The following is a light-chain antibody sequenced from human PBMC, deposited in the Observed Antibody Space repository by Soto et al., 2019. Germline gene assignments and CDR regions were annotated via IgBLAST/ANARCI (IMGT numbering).Light chain of an antibody. V-gene: IGKV1-6*01. CDR1: QGIRND. Sequence: AIQMTQSPSSLSASVGDRVTITCRASQGIRNDLGWYQQKPGKAPKLLIYAASSLQSGVPSRFSGSGSGTDFTLTISSLHSEDFATYYCLQDYNYPWTFGQGTKVEIK. CDR3: LQDYNYPWT. J-gene: IGKJ1*01. CDR2: AAS.